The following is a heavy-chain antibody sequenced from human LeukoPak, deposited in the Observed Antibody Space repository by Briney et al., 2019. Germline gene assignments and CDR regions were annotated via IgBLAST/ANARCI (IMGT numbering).Heavy chain of an antibody. CDR1: GGSFSGYY. J-gene: IGHJ4*02. D-gene: IGHD5-12*01. V-gene: IGHV4-34*01. Sequence: SETLSLTCAVYGGSFSGYYWSWIRQPPGKGLEWIGEINHSGSTNYNPSLKSRVTISVDTSKNQFSLKLSSVTAADTAVYYCARDDIVATIPYYFDYWGQGTLVTVSS. CDR2: INHSGST. CDR3: ARDDIVATIPYYFDY.